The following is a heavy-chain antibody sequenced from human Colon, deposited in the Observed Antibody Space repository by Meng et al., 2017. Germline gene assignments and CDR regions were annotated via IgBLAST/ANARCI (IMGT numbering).Heavy chain of an antibody. Sequence: GAAGGTLGQPGGSLRLSCAVSVFSVSAHWMHWVRQVPGKGLVGIARMSIDETATTYADSVKGRFTISRDNGKNTLHLQMSSLRAEDSAVYYCARSGYNNGYDYWGQGTLVTVSS. J-gene: IGHJ4*02. CDR3: ARSGYNNGYDY. V-gene: IGHV3-74*01. D-gene: IGHD3-22*01. CDR1: VFSVSAHW. CDR2: MSIDETAT.